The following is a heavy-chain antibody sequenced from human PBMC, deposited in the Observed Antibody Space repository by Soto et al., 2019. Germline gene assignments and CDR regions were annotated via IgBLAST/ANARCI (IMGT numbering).Heavy chain of an antibody. D-gene: IGHD3-3*01. CDR3: ARESVDFWRGYGRLRLENYYGRDV. J-gene: IGHJ6*02. CDR2: IWYDGSNK. Sequence: PGGSLRLSCAASGFTFSSYGMHWVRQAPGKGLEWVAVIWYDGSNKYYADSVKGRFTISRDNSKNTLYLQMNSLRAEDTAVYYCARESVDFWRGYGRLRLENYYGRDVWGQGTTVTVSS. CDR1: GFTFSSYG. V-gene: IGHV3-33*01.